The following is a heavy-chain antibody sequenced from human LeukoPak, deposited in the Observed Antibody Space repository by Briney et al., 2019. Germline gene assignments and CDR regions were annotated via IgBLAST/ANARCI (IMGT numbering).Heavy chain of an antibody. Sequence: GGSLRLSCAASGLTVSSNYMSWVRQAPGKGLEWVSVIYSGGSTYYADSVKGRFTISRDNSKNTLYLQMNSLRAEDTAVYYCAREGGGYCSGGSCYAYYYYGMDVWGQGTTVTVSS. CDR2: IYSGGST. CDR1: GLTVSSNY. J-gene: IGHJ6*02. V-gene: IGHV3-53*01. CDR3: AREGGGYCSGGSCYAYYYYGMDV. D-gene: IGHD2-15*01.